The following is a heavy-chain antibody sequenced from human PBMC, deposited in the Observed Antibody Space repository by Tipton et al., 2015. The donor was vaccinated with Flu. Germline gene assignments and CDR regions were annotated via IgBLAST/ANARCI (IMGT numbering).Heavy chain of an antibody. CDR2: IKQDGSEK. CDR3: ATSVVGGRDY. D-gene: IGHD1-26*01. Sequence: SLRLSRAASGFTLSSYWMNWVRQAPGKGLEWVANIKQDGSEKYYVDSVKGRFTISRDNAKNSLYLQMNSLRAEDTAVYYCATSVVGGRDYWGQGTLVTVSS. V-gene: IGHV3-7*01. CDR1: GFTLSSYW. J-gene: IGHJ4*02.